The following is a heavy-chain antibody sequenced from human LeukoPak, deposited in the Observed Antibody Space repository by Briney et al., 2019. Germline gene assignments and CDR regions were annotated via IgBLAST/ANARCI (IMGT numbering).Heavy chain of an antibody. D-gene: IGHD3-22*01. J-gene: IGHJ3*02. V-gene: IGHV4-38-2*02. Sequence: SETLSPTCTVSGYSISSGYYWGWIRQPPGKGLEWIGSIYHSGSTYYNPSLKSRVTISVDTSKNQFSLKLSSVTAADTAVYYCARAVVVVIHDAFDIWGQGTMVTVSS. CDR2: IYHSGST. CDR3: ARAVVVVIHDAFDI. CDR1: GYSISSGYY.